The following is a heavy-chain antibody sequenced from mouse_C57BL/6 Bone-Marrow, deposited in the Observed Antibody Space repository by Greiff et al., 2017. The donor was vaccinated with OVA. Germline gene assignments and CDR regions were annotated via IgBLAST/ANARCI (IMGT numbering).Heavy chain of an antibody. D-gene: IGHD2-1*01. CDR3: ARQDYGNYDYFDY. CDR1: GFTFSSYG. Sequence: EVHLVESGGDLVKPGGSLKLSCAASGFTFSSYGMSWVRQTPDKRLEWVATISSGGSYTYYPDSVKGRFTISRANAKNTLYLQMSSLKSEDTAMYYCARQDYGNYDYFDYWGQGTTLTVSS. J-gene: IGHJ2*01. V-gene: IGHV5-6*01. CDR2: ISSGGSYT.